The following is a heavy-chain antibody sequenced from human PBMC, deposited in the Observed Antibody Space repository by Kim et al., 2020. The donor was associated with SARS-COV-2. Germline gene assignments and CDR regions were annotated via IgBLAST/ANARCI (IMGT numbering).Heavy chain of an antibody. CDR3: ARELAMVTLGYYYYGMDV. V-gene: IGHV3-53*01. D-gene: IGHD5-18*01. Sequence: GGSLRLSCAASGFTVSSNYMSWVRQAPGKGLEWVSVIYSGGSTYYADSVKGRFTISRDNSKNTLYLQMNSLRAEDTAVYYCARELAMVTLGYYYYGMDVWGQGTTVTVSS. CDR1: GFTVSSNY. J-gene: IGHJ6*02. CDR2: IYSGGST.